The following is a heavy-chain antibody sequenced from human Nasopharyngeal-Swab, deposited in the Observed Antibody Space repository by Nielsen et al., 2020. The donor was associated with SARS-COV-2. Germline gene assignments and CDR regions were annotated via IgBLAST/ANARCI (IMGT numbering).Heavy chain of an antibody. CDR3: ARGPGYYYASSGSFPVY. J-gene: IGHJ4*02. V-gene: IGHV3-30-3*01. CDR1: GFTFSSYA. CDR2: ISYDGSNK. D-gene: IGHD3-22*01. Sequence: GESLKISCAASGFTFSSYAMHWVRQAPGKGLEWVAVISYDGSNKYYADSVKGRFTISRDNSKNTLYLQMNSLRAEDTAVYYCARGPGYYYASSGSFPVYWGQGTLVTVSS.